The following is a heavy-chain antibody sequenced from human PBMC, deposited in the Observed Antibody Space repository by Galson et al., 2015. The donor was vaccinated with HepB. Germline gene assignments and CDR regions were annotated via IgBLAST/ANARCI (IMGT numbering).Heavy chain of an antibody. CDR2: IRSNAYGGTT. CDR1: GFTFGDYT. V-gene: IGHV3-49*03. D-gene: IGHD3-10*01. J-gene: IGHJ6*02. Sequence: SLRLSCAASGFTFGDYTVSWFRQAPGKGLEWVGFIRSNAYGGTTEYAASVKGRFTISRADSKSIAYLQMNSLKSDDTAVYYCTRDRVGGSSGIGLFGDYYDGMDVWGQGTTVTVSS. CDR3: TRDRVGGSSGIGLFGDYYDGMDV.